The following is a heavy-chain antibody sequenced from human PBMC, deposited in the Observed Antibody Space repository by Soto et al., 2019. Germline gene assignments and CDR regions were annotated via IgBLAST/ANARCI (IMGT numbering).Heavy chain of an antibody. CDR3: ARGGVWGSYHEAGYFDY. J-gene: IGHJ4*02. Sequence: PGGSLRPSCAASGFTFSSYWMSWVRQAPGKGLEWVANIKQDGSEKYYVDSVKGRFTISRDNAKNSLYLQMNSLRAEDTAVYFCARGGVWGSYHEAGYFDYWGQGTLVTVSS. CDR2: IKQDGSEK. CDR1: GFTFSSYW. D-gene: IGHD3-16*02. V-gene: IGHV3-7*01.